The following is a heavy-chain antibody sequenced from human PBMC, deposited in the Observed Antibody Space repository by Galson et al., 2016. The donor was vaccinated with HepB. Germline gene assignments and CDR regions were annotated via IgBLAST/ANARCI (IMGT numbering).Heavy chain of an antibody. CDR3: ARGTFTFIVY. V-gene: IGHV3-30-3*01. D-gene: IGHD2/OR15-2a*01. CDR1: GFSFSAYP. Sequence: SLRLSCAASGFSFSAYPLHWVRQAPGKGLEWVAVISYDGSIKYNADSVKGRFTISSDNSKNTLYLQMNSLRAEDTAVYHCARGTFTFIVYWGQGTLVTVSS. J-gene: IGHJ4*02. CDR2: ISYDGSIK.